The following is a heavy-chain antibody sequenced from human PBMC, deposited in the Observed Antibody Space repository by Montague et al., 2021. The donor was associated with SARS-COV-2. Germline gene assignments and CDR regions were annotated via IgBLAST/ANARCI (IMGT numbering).Heavy chain of an antibody. Sequence: SLRLSCAASGFTFSSYAMHWVRQAPGKGLEWVAVISYDGSNKYHADSVKGRFTISRDNSKNTLYLQMNSLRAEDTAVYYCARDDPMTTNDYWGQGTLVTVSS. CDR2: ISYDGSNK. CDR3: ARDDPMTTNDY. V-gene: IGHV3-30*04. D-gene: IGHD4-17*01. CDR1: GFTFSSYA. J-gene: IGHJ4*02.